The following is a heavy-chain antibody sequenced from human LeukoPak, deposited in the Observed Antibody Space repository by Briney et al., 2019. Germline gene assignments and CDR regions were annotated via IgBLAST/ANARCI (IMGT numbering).Heavy chain of an antibody. J-gene: IGHJ4*02. Sequence: PWGSLRLFCAAPGFTFRSYSRSWVRQAPGKGLEWVSAISGSGGSTYYADSVKGRFTISRDNSKNTLYLQMNSLRAEDTAVYYCAKDMIVVVKDGFDYWGQGTLVTVSS. CDR3: AKDMIVVVKDGFDY. V-gene: IGHV3-23*01. CDR1: GFTFRSYS. D-gene: IGHD3-22*01. CDR2: ISGSGGST.